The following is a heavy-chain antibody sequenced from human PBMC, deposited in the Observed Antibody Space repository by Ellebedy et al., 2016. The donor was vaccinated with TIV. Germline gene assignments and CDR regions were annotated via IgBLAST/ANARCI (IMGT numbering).Heavy chain of an antibody. CDR3: ASDADVALYDY. Sequence: PGGSLRLSCAASGFTFSNYWLSWVRQAPGKGLEWVANLKSDGSETYYVDSVKGRFTISRDTAKNSVYLQLNSLRADDTAVYYCASDADVALYDYWGQGTLVTVSS. CDR2: LKSDGSET. CDR1: GFTFSNYW. V-gene: IGHV3-7*04. D-gene: IGHD2-15*01. J-gene: IGHJ4*02.